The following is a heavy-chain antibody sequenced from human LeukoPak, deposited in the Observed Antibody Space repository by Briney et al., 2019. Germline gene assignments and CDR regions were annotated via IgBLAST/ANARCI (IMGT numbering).Heavy chain of an antibody. CDR1: GYTFTGYY. D-gene: IGHD3-22*01. Sequence: ASVKVSCKASGYTFTGYYMHWVRQAPGQGLEWMGWINPNSGGTNYAQKFQGRVTMTRDTSISTAYMELSRLRSDDTAVYYCARDTYYYDSSGPLWGQGTLVTVSS. CDR2: INPNSGGT. V-gene: IGHV1-2*02. CDR3: ARDTYYYDSSGPL. J-gene: IGHJ4*02.